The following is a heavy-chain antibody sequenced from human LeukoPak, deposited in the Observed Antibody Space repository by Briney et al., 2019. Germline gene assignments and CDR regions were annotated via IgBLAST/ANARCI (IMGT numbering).Heavy chain of an antibody. Sequence: GRSLRLSCAASGFTFSSYGMHWVRQAPGKGLEWVAVIWYDGSNKYYADSVKGRFTISRDNSKNTLYLQMNSLRAEDTAVYYCAKCPLAARRNFGLDYWGQGTLVTVSS. V-gene: IGHV3-33*06. CDR2: IWYDGSNK. CDR1: GFTFSSYG. D-gene: IGHD6-6*01. CDR3: AKCPLAARRNFGLDY. J-gene: IGHJ4*02.